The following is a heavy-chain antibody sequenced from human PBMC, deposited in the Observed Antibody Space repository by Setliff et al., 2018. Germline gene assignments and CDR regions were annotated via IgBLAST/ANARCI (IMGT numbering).Heavy chain of an antibody. Sequence: GESLKISCKGSGYRFTTYWIGWVRQMPGKGLEWMGIVFSGDSDTRYSPSFQGQVTMSADKSISTAYLQISSLKAEDTALYYCARASRFGTIKYRGDYYMDVWGKGTTVTVSS. CDR1: GYRFTTYW. CDR2: VFSGDSDT. D-gene: IGHD3-10*01. CDR3: ARASRFGTIKYRGDYYMDV. V-gene: IGHV5-51*01. J-gene: IGHJ6*03.